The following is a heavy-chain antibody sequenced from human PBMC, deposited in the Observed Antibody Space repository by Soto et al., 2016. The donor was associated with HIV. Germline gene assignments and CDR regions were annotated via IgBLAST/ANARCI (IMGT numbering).Heavy chain of an antibody. CDR2: ISSSSSYT. J-gene: IGHJ2*01. V-gene: IGHV3-11*05. Sequence: QVQLVESGGGLVKPGGSLRLSCAASGFTFSDYYMSWIRQAPGKGLEWVSYISSSSSYTNYADSVKGRFTISRDNAKNSLYLQMNSLRAEDTAVYYCAGRGAWYSSGWYFDLWGRGTLVTVSS. D-gene: IGHD6-19*01. CDR1: GFTFSDYY. CDR3: AGRGAWYSSGWYFDL.